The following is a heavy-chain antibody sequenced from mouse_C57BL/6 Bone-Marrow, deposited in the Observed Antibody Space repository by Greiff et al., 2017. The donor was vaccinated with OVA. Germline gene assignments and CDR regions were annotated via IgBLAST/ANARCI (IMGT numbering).Heavy chain of an antibody. J-gene: IGHJ4*01. D-gene: IGHD2-5*01. CDR1: GFSLTSYG. CDR2: IWSGGST. CDR3: ASYSNYPRFYAMDY. Sequence: VMLVESGPGLVQPSQSLSITCTVSGFSLTSYGVHWVRQSPGKGLEWLGVIWSGGSTDYNAAFISRLSISKDNSKSQVFFKMNSLQADDTAIYYCASYSNYPRFYAMDYWGQGTSVTVSS. V-gene: IGHV2-2*01.